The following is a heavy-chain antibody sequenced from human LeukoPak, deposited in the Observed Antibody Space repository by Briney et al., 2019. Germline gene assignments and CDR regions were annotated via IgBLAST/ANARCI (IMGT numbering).Heavy chain of an antibody. CDR3: ARQWPEYYMDV. Sequence: GGSLRLSCAASGFTFSTYSMNWVRQAPGKGLERVSYISCSSSAIYYADSVKGRFTISRDSAKNSLYLQMNSLRAEDTALYYCARQWPEYYMDVWGKGTTVTVSS. J-gene: IGHJ6*03. V-gene: IGHV3-48*01. CDR2: ISCSSSAI. CDR1: GFTFSTYS. D-gene: IGHD6-19*01.